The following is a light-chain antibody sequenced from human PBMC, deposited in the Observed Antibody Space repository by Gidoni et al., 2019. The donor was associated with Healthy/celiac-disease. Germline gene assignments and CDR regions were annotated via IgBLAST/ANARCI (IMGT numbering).Light chain of an antibody. CDR2: WAS. V-gene: IGKV4-1*01. J-gene: IGKJ1*01. Sequence: DIVMTQSPDSLAVSLGERATTNCKSSQSVLYSSNNKNYLAWYQQKPGQPPKLLIYWASTRESGVPDRFSGSWSGTDFTLTISSLQAEDVAVYYCQQYYSTPQFGQGTKVEIK. CDR3: QQYYSTPQ. CDR1: QSVLYSSNNKNY.